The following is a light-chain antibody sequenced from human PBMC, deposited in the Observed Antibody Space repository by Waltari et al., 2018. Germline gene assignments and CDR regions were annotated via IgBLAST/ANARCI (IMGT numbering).Light chain of an antibody. Sequence: QSVFTQPLSVSAAPGQKVTISVSGRSPNFESHSVSCYQLIPGTAPKLLCFENDKRPSGIPDRFSGSKSGTSATLGITGLQTGDEADYYCGTWDSRLTTVVFGGGTTLTVL. J-gene: IGLJ2*01. CDR1: SPNFESHS. V-gene: IGLV1-51*01. CDR3: GTWDSRLTTVV. CDR2: END.